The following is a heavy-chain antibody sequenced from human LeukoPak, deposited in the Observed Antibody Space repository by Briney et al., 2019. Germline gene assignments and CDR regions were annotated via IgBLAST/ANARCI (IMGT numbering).Heavy chain of an antibody. CDR3: ARETKDSSGWYHWFDP. CDR1: GRTFSSYA. CDR2: IIPIFGTA. D-gene: IGHD6-19*01. V-gene: IGHV1-69*06. Sequence: SVNVSCKASGRTFSSYAISWVRQAPGQGLEWMGGIIPIFGTANYAQKFQGRVTITADKSTSTAYMELSSLRSEDTAVYYCARETKDSSGWYHWFDPWGQGTLVTVSS. J-gene: IGHJ5*02.